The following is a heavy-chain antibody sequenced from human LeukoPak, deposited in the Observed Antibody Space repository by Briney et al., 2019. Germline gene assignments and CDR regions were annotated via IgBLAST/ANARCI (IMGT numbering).Heavy chain of an antibody. CDR1: GFTFSSYA. D-gene: IGHD1-26*01. CDR2: VSSNGGST. Sequence: GRSLRLSCAASGFTFSSYAVHWVRQAPGKGLEYVSTVSSNGGSTYYGNSVKGRFTISRDNSKNTVYLQMGSLRAEDMAVYYCARGGGATTGLDYWGQGTLVTVSS. CDR3: ARGGGATTGLDY. J-gene: IGHJ4*02. V-gene: IGHV3-64*01.